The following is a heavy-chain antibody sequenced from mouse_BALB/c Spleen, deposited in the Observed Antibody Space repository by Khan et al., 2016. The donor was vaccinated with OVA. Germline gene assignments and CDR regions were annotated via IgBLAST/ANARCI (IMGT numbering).Heavy chain of an antibody. V-gene: IGHV1-4*01. Sequence: VELVESGAELARPGASVKMSCKASGYTFTTYTIHWVKQRPGQGLEWIGYIIPSNDYTNYNQKFKDRATLTADKSSSTAYMQLSSLTSEDSAVYYCVREGAYYRSDGWFAYWCQGILVTVSA. D-gene: IGHD2-14*01. CDR2: IIPSNDYT. CDR1: GYTFTTYT. J-gene: IGHJ3*01. CDR3: VREGAYYRSDGWFAY.